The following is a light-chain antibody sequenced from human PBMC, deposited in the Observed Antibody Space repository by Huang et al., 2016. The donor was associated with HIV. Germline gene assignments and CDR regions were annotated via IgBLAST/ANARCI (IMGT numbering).Light chain of an antibody. Sequence: DIQMTQSPSSLSASVGDRVTITCRTSDNLVHSLNWYQQKSGAAPVLLIYGASNLQTGVSSGFSGGGSGTHFTLTITNLRPEDFATYYCQQSHTTPHTFGQGTRLE. V-gene: IGKV1-39*01. CDR2: GAS. CDR3: QQSHTTPHT. J-gene: IGKJ2*01. CDR1: DNLVHS.